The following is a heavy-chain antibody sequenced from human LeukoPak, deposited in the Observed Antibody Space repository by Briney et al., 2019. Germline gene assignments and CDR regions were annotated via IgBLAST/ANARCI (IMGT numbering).Heavy chain of an antibody. D-gene: IGHD3-9*01. CDR1: GGSMNENY. J-gene: IGHJ4*02. CDR2: IYYSGST. CDR3: ASRNDILTGYVFDF. V-gene: IGHV4-39*01. Sequence: SETLSLTCTVSGGSMNENYWAWIRQPPGKGLEWIGSIYYSGSTSYNPSLKSRVTISVDTSKNQFSLKLTSVTAADTAVYYCASRNDILTGYVFDFWGQGTLVTVSS.